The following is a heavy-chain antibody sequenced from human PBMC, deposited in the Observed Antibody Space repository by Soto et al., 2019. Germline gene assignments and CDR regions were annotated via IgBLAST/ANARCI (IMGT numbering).Heavy chain of an antibody. V-gene: IGHV3-33*01. Sequence: QVQLVQSGGGVVQPGRSLRLSCVASGVILSNYGMHWVRQAPGKGLGWAAVIWYDGSHKYYADSVKGRFTISRNNSKNTLYLEMTSLRGEDTAVYYCARDGLTIAARIYNRTDCFDYWGQGSLVTVSS. CDR3: ARDGLTIAARIYNRTDCFDY. CDR2: IWYDGSHK. CDR1: GVILSNYG. D-gene: IGHD6-6*01. J-gene: IGHJ4*02.